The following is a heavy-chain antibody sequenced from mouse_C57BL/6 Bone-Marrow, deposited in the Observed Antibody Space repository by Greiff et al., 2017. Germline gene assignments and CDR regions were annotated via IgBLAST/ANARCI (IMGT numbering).Heavy chain of an antibody. CDR3: ARGSPITTVVAFDY. J-gene: IGHJ2*01. Sequence: VQLKESGPELVKPGASVKISCKASGYAFSSSWMNWVKQRPGKGLEWIGRIYPGDGDTNYNGKFKGKATLTADKSSSTAYMQLSSLTSEDSAVYFCARGSPITTVVAFDYWGQGTTLTVSS. D-gene: IGHD1-1*01. V-gene: IGHV1-82*01. CDR2: IYPGDGDT. CDR1: GYAFSSSW.